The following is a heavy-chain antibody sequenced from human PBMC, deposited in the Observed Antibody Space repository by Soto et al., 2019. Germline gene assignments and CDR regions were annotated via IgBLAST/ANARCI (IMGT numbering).Heavy chain of an antibody. CDR3: ARAREGGYSGIDY. V-gene: IGHV4-34*01. J-gene: IGHJ4*02. D-gene: IGHD3-22*01. Sequence: PSETLSLTCAVYGGSFSCYYWSWIRQPPGKGLEWIGEINHSGSTNYNPPLKSRVTISVDTSKNQFSLKLSSVTAADTAVYYCARAREGGYSGIDYWGQGTLVTVSS. CDR1: GGSFSCYY. CDR2: INHSGST.